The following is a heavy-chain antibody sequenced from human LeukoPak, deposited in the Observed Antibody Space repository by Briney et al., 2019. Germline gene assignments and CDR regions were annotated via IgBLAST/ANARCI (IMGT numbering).Heavy chain of an antibody. Sequence: GGSLRLSCEASGFTFSNYWMHWVRQAPGKGLDWVSRISPDGSSTSYADSVRGRFTISRDYAKNTLYLQMNSLRPEDTAVYYCARSASGNFGLFDYWGPGTLVTVSS. V-gene: IGHV3-74*01. J-gene: IGHJ4*02. CDR2: ISPDGSST. CDR3: ARSASGNFGLFDY. CDR1: GFTFSNYW. D-gene: IGHD6-19*01.